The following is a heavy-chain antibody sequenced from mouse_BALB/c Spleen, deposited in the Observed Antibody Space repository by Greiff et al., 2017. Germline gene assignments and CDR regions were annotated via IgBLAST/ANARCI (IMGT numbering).Heavy chain of an antibody. Sequence: VQLQQSGPELVRPGVSVKISCKGSSYTFTDYAMHWVKQSHAKSLEWIGVISTYYGNTNYNQKFKGKATMTVDKSSSTAYMELARLTSEDSAVYYCAREASYGSSYGWFAYWGQGTLVTVSA. V-gene: IGHV1-67*01. CDR2: ISTYYGNT. CDR3: AREASYGSSYGWFAY. CDR1: SYTFTDYA. J-gene: IGHJ3*01. D-gene: IGHD1-1*01.